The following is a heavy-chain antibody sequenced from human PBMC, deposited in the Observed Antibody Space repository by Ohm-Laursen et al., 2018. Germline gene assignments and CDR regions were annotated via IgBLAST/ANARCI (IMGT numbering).Heavy chain of an antibody. CDR2: IHHSGST. J-gene: IGHJ4*02. Sequence: TLSLTCAVYGGSFRDYYWSWSRQPPGKGLEWIGEIHHSGSTKYNPSLKSRVTISVDTSQNQFSLKLTSVTAADTSVYYCAGGSGYNWNYWGPGTLVTVSS. V-gene: IGHV4-34*01. D-gene: IGHD1-20*01. CDR1: GGSFRDYY. CDR3: AGGSGYNWNY.